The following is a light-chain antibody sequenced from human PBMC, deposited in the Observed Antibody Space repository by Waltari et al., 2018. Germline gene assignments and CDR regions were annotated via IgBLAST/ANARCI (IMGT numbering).Light chain of an antibody. CDR2: DAS. V-gene: IGKV3-11*01. Sequence: EIVLTQSPATLSLSPGQRATPPCRASQSVSSYLAWYQQKPGQAPRLLIYDASNRATGIPARFSGSGSETDFTLTISSLEPEDFAVYYCQQRSNWPWTFGQGTKVEIK. CDR3: QQRSNWPWT. CDR1: QSVSSY. J-gene: IGKJ1*01.